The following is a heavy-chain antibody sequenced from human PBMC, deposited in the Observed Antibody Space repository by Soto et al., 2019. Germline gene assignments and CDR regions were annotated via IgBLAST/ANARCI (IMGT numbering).Heavy chain of an antibody. J-gene: IGHJ4*02. CDR3: ARPSGSYLYYFDY. CDR2: IYYSGST. D-gene: IGHD1-26*01. CDR1: GGSISSGDYY. Sequence: SETLSLTCTVSGGSISSGDYYWSWIRQPPGKGLEWIGYIYYSGSTYYNPSLKSRVTISVDTSKNQFSLKLSSVTAADTAVYHSARPSGSYLYYFDYWGQGTLVTVSS. V-gene: IGHV4-30-4*01.